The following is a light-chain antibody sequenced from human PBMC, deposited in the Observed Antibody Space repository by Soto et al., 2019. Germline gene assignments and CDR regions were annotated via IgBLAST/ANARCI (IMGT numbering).Light chain of an antibody. Sequence: EIVLTHSPSTLSSAVCDRAALTCRASQSVSRWLAWYQQKPGKAPSLLIYDASSMETGVPARFSGSGSGTEFTLTINSLQPEDFATYYCQQYHAYSWTFGQGTKVDIK. CDR3: QQYHAYSWT. CDR2: DAS. CDR1: QSVSRW. V-gene: IGKV1-5*01. J-gene: IGKJ1*01.